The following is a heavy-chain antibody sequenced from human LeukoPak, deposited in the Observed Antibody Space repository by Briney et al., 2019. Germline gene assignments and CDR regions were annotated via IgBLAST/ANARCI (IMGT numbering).Heavy chain of an antibody. CDR3: AREVRGSGLQGHGWFDP. CDR1: GGSFSGYY. CDR2: INHSGST. J-gene: IGHJ5*02. D-gene: IGHD3-10*01. V-gene: IGHV4-34*01. Sequence: SETLSLTCAVYGGSFSGYYWSRIRQPPGKGLEWIGEINHSGSTNYNPSLKSRVTISVDTSKNQFSLKLSSVTAADTAVYYCAREVRGSGLQGHGWFDPWGQGTLVTVSS.